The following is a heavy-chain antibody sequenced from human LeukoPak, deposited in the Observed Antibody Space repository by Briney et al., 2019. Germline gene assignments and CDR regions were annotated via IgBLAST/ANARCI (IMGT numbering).Heavy chain of an antibody. CDR3: ARDLRGWYWDNWFDP. Sequence: PGGSLRLSCAASGFTFSSYSMNWVRQAPGKGLEWVSSISSSSSYIYYADSVKGRFTISRDNAKNSLYLQMNSLRAEDTAVYYCARDLRGWYWDNWFDPWGQGTLVTVSS. J-gene: IGHJ5*02. CDR1: GFTFSSYS. CDR2: ISSSSSYI. D-gene: IGHD6-19*01. V-gene: IGHV3-21*01.